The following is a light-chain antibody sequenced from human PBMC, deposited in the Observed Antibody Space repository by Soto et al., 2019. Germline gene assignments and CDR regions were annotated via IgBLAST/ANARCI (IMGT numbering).Light chain of an antibody. CDR1: SSNIGSHT. CDR3: AAWDDSLNGVV. V-gene: IGLV1-44*01. CDR2: NTY. J-gene: IGLJ2*01. Sequence: QSVLTQPPSASGTPGQRVTISCSGSSSNIGSHTVNWYQQLPGTAPRLLIYNTYYRPSGVPDRFSGSKPGTSASLAISGLQSEDEADYYCAAWDDSLNGVVFGGGTKVTVL.